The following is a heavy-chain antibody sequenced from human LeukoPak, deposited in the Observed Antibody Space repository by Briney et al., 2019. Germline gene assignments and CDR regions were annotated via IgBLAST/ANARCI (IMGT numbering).Heavy chain of an antibody. J-gene: IGHJ4*02. Sequence: GGSLRLSCAASGFTFDDYAMHWVRQAPGKGLEWVSGISWNSGSIGYADSVKGRFTISRDNAKNSLYLQMNSLRAEDTALYYCAKDNSNTAMYFDYWGQGTLVTVYS. CDR2: ISWNSGSI. V-gene: IGHV3-9*01. CDR3: AKDNSNTAMYFDY. D-gene: IGHD5-18*01. CDR1: GFTFDDYA.